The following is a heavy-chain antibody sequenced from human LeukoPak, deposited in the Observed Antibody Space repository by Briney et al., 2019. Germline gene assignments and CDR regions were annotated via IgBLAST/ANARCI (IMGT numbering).Heavy chain of an antibody. CDR2: IFYGGST. D-gene: IGHD2-2*01. CDR1: DGSISTSSYL. CDR3: ARQPSLSYCSSGTCWFDL. J-gene: IGHJ5*02. V-gene: IGHV4-39*01. Sequence: PSETLSLTCTVSDGSISTSSYLWGWIRLPLGKGLEWIGSIFYGGSTYYNPSLKSRVTISVDTSRNQVSLKLSSVTAADTAVYYCARQPSLSYCSSGTCWFDLWGQRTLVTVSS.